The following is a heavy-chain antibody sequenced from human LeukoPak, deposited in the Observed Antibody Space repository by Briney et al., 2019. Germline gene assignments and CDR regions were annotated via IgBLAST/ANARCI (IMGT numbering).Heavy chain of an antibody. CDR2: INPNSGGT. CDR3: ARASDPNAFDI. Sequence: ASVKVSCTASGGTFSSYAISWVRQAPGQGLEWMGRINPNSGGTNYAQKFQGRVTMTRDTSISTAYMELSRLRSDDTAVYYCARASDPNAFDIWGQGTMVTVSS. CDR1: GGTFSSYA. V-gene: IGHV1-2*06. J-gene: IGHJ3*02.